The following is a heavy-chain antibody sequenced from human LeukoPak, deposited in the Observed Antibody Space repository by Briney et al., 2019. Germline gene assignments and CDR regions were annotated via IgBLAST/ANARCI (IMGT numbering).Heavy chain of an antibody. V-gene: IGHV3-33*01. CDR3: ARDDDGSSHYAQFNY. J-gene: IGHJ4*02. Sequence: GKSLRLSCAASRFTFTNYGFHWVRQAPGKGLEWVAVIWSHGRDKYYADSVKGRFTISRDNSKNTVYPEMNNLRAEDTAMYYCARDDDGSSHYAQFNYWGQGTLVTVSS. CDR1: RFTFTNYG. D-gene: IGHD3-22*01. CDR2: IWSHGRDK.